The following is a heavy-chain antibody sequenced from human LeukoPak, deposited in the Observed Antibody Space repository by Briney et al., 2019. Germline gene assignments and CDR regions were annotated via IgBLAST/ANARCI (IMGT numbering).Heavy chain of an antibody. J-gene: IGHJ4*02. D-gene: IGHD3-10*01. CDR1: GFTFSGYA. Sequence: PGGSLRLSCAASGFTFSGYAMSWVRQAPGKGLEWVSTLSGSGGSTYYADSVKGRFTISRDNSKNTLYLQMNSLRAEDTAVYYCPNGGFGDLDYWGQGTLVTVSS. CDR3: PNGGFGDLDY. V-gene: IGHV3-23*01. CDR2: LSGSGGST.